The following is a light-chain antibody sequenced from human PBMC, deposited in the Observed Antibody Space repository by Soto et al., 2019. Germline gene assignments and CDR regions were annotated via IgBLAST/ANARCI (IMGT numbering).Light chain of an antibody. CDR1: QGINYY. V-gene: IGKV1-9*01. J-gene: IGKJ5*01. Sequence: HLTQSPSSLSASVGDRVTISCRASQGINYYLAWYQQKPGQAPKLLIYGTSTLQSGVPSRFSGSGSGTDFTLNISGLQPEDFATYYCQQLNDYPTTFGQGTRLEIK. CDR2: GTS. CDR3: QQLNDYPTT.